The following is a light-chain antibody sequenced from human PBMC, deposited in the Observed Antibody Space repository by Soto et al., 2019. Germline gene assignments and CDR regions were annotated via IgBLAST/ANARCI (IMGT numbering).Light chain of an antibody. J-gene: IGLJ3*02. CDR1: SSDVGSYNY. Sequence: QSALTQPASVSGSPGQSITISCTGTSSDVGSYNYVSWYQQHPDKAPKLMIFEVSNRPSGVSNRFSGSKSGNTASLTISGLQPEDEADYYCSSYTASSTLVFGGGTKLTVL. CDR2: EVS. CDR3: SSYTASSTLV. V-gene: IGLV2-14*01.